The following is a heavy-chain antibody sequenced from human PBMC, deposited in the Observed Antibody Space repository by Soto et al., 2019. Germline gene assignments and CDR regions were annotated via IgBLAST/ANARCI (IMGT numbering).Heavy chain of an antibody. Sequence: SVKVSCKVSGATFTSSTVNWVRQARGQPPEWIGWILVGSGQTNSAQKFQGRVAITRDMSTYTAYLELNSLRSDDSAVYYCAAISSGYYRVFDYWGQGTPVTVSS. CDR1: GATFTSST. J-gene: IGHJ4*02. V-gene: IGHV1-58*01. CDR2: ILVGSGQT. CDR3: AAISSGYYRVFDY. D-gene: IGHD3-22*01.